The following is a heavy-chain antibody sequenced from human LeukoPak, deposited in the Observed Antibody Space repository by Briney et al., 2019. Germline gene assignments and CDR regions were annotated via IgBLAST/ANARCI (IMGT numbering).Heavy chain of an antibody. CDR1: GGSFSGYY. V-gene: IGHV4-34*01. J-gene: IGHJ4*02. CDR3: AHVRGYSYGYGDY. CDR2: INHSGST. D-gene: IGHD5-18*01. Sequence: SETLSLTCAVYGGSFSGYYWSWIRQPPGKGLEWIGEINHSGSTNYNPSLKSRVTISVDTSKDQFSLKLSSVTAADTAVYYCAHVRGYSYGYGDYWGQGTLVTVSS.